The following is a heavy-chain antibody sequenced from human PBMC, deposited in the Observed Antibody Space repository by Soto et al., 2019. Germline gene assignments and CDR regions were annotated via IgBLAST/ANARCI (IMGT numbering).Heavy chain of an antibody. J-gene: IGHJ4*01. Sequence: QVQLVESGGGVVQPGTSLRLSCAASGFTFSNYAMYWVRQAPGKGLEWVAAIWYDGSNQYYAGSVKGRFTISRDKSKNTLYLQMSSLIVEDTGVYYCARDRTDTAMIIIDYWGHGTLVTVSS. CDR1: GFTFSNYA. CDR2: IWYDGSNQ. V-gene: IGHV3-33*01. CDR3: ARDRTDTAMIIIDY. D-gene: IGHD5-18*01.